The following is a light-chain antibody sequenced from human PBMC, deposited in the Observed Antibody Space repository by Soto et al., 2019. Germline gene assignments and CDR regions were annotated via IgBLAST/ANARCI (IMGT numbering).Light chain of an antibody. CDR3: QHYHNWPPQYT. Sequence: EIVMTQSPASLSVSPGDGATLSCRASQSVASNVAWYQQKPGQSPRLLIHGASTRAVGVPARFSGSGSGTDFTLTITSLHSEAFAVYYCQHYHNWPPQYTFGQGTKLQIK. CDR1: QSVASN. J-gene: IGKJ2*01. CDR2: GAS. V-gene: IGKV3-15*01.